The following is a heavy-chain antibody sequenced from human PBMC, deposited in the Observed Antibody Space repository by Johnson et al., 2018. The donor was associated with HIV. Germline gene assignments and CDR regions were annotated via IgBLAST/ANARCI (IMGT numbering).Heavy chain of an antibody. CDR1: GFTFSSYA. J-gene: IGHJ3*02. CDR2: ISGSGGST. CDR3: ARDVRPTQLVSALDI. D-gene: IGHD6-13*01. Sequence: VQLVESGGGLVQPGGSLRLSCAASGFTFSSYAMSWVRQAPGKGLEWVSAISGSGGSTYYADPVQGRFTISRYNSKNTLYLQMNSLRAEDTAVYYCARDVRPTQLVSALDIWGQGTMVTVSS. V-gene: IGHV3-23*04.